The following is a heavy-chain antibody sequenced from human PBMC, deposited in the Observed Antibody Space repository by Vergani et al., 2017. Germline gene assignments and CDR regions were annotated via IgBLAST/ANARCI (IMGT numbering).Heavy chain of an antibody. CDR1: GYTFTDYY. V-gene: IGHV1-69-2*01. J-gene: IGHJ4*02. Sequence: EVQLVQSGAEVKKPGATVKISCKVSGYTFTDYYMHWVQQAPGKGLEWMGLVDPEDGETIYAEKFQGRVTMTRNTSTSTVYMELSSLRSEDTAVYYCASPGYSYGYSPLGYWGQGTLVTVSS. CDR2: VDPEDGET. D-gene: IGHD5-18*01. CDR3: ASPGYSYGYSPLGY.